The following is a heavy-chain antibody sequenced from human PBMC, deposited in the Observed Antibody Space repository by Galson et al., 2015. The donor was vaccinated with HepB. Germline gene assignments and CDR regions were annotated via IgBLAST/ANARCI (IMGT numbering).Heavy chain of an antibody. CDR3: ARASRVYGSEDQYYYYGMDV. CDR1: GYTFTGYY. J-gene: IGHJ6*02. V-gene: IGHV1-2*06. D-gene: IGHD3-10*01. Sequence: SVKVSCKASGYTFTGYYMHWVRQAPGQGLEWMGRMNPNSGGTNYAQKFQGRVTMTRDTSISTVYMELSRLRSDDTAVYYCARASRVYGSEDQYYYYGMDVWGQGTTVTVSS. CDR2: MNPNSGGT.